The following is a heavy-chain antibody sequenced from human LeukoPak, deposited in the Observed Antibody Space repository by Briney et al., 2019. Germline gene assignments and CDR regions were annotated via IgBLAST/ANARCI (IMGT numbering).Heavy chain of an antibody. Sequence: SETLSLTCTVSGGSISSSSYYWGWIRQPPGKGLEWIGSIYYSGSTYYNPSLKSRVTISVDTSKNQFSLKLSSLSAADTAVYYCARVRAVSVSFDSWGQGTLVTVSS. V-gene: IGHV4-39*07. CDR3: ARVRAVSVSFDS. D-gene: IGHD6-19*01. J-gene: IGHJ4*02. CDR1: GGSISSSSYY. CDR2: IYYSGST.